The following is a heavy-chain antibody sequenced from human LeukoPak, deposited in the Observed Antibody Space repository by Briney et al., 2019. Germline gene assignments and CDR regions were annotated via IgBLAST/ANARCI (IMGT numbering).Heavy chain of an antibody. Sequence: GGSLRLSCAASGFTFSDHYMDWVRQAPGKGLEWVGRSTKKANGYTTYYAASVKGRFTISRDDSRNSLYLHMNSLKTEDTAIYYCTKDFDSGGAYWGQGTLVTVSS. V-gene: IGHV3-72*01. CDR1: GFTFSDHY. J-gene: IGHJ4*02. CDR3: TKDFDSGGAY. D-gene: IGHD3-9*01. CDR2: STKKANGYTT.